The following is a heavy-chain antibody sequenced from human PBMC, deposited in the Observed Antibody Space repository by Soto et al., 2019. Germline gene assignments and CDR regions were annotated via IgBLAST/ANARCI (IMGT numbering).Heavy chain of an antibody. V-gene: IGHV3-30*18. D-gene: IGHD3-22*01. Sequence: QVQLVESGGGVVQPGRSLRLSCAASGFTFSSYGMHWVRQAPGKGLEWVAVISYDGSNKYYADSVKGRFTISRDNSKNTLYLKLNRLRAEDTDVYYCEKGGGGAIGYYYDSSGYYPLGYWGQGTLVTVSS. CDR2: ISYDGSNK. CDR3: EKGGGGAIGYYYDSSGYYPLGY. CDR1: GFTFSSYG. J-gene: IGHJ4*02.